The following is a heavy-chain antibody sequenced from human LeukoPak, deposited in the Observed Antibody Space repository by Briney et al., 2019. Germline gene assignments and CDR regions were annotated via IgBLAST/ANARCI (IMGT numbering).Heavy chain of an antibody. CDR1: GFTFSRYS. D-gene: IGHD2-2*01. J-gene: IGHJ6*03. Sequence: GGSLRLSCAASGFTFSRYSMNWVRQAPGKGLEWVSSFSSSSTYIYYADSVKGRFTISRDNAENSLYLQMNSLRAEDTGVYYCARADCSGTSCYHYYYLDVWGKGTTVTISS. CDR3: ARADCSGTSCYHYYYLDV. V-gene: IGHV3-21*01. CDR2: FSSSSTYI.